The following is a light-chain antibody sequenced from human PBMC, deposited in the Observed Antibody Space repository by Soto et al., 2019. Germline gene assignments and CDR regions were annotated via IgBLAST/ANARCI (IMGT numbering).Light chain of an antibody. V-gene: IGLV2-14*01. CDR1: SSDVGAYNY. CDR2: EVS. CDR3: SSYTSNSTLV. Sequence: QSVLTQPASVSGSPGQSITISCTGTSSDVGAYNYVSWYQQHPDKAPKLMIFEVSDRPSGVSNRFSGSNSGNTAFLTISGLQAEDEAYYFCSSYTSNSTLVFGGGTQLTVL. J-gene: IGLJ3*02.